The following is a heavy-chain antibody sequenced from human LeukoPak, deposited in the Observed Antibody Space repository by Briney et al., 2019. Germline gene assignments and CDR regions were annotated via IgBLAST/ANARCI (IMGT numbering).Heavy chain of an antibody. J-gene: IGHJ5*02. Sequence: SVKASCKASGGTFSSYAISWVRQAPGQGLEWVGRIIPILGIANYAQKFQGRVTITADKSTSTAYMELSSLRSEDTAVYYCARDRATGRKLNWFDPWGQGTLVTVSS. D-gene: IGHD4-17*01. CDR3: ARDRATGRKLNWFDP. V-gene: IGHV1-69*04. CDR2: IIPILGIA. CDR1: GGTFSSYA.